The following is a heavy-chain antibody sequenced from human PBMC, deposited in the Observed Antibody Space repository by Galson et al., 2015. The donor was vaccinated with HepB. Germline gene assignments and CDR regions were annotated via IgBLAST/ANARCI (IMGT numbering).Heavy chain of an antibody. V-gene: IGHV3-23*01. CDR3: AKDYRSSWYVYYYYMDV. CDR2: ISGSGGST. Sequence: SLRLSCAASGFTFSSYAMSWVRQAPGKGLEWVSAISGSGGSTYYADSVKGRFTISRDNSKNTLYLQMNSLRAEDTAVYYCAKDYRSSWYVYYYYMDVWGKGTTVTISS. D-gene: IGHD6-13*01. CDR1: GFTFSSYA. J-gene: IGHJ6*03.